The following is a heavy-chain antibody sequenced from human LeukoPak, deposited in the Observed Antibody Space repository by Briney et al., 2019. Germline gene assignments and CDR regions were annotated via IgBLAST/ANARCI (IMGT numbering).Heavy chain of an antibody. J-gene: IGHJ3*02. CDR3: ARDTGYCSSTSCYHGAFDI. CDR2: ISSNGGST. V-gene: IGHV3-64*01. CDR1: GFTFSSYA. D-gene: IGHD2-2*01. Sequence: GGSLRLSCAASGFTFSSYAMHWVRQAPGKGLEYVSAISSNGGSTYYANSVKGRFTISRDNSKNTLYLQMGSLRAEDMAVYYCARDTGYCSSTSCYHGAFDIWGQGTMVTVSS.